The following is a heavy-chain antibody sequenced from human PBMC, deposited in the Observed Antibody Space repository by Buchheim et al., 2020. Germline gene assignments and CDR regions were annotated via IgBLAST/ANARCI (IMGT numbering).Heavy chain of an antibody. CDR2: ISSSGDST. V-gene: IGHV3-23*01. CDR1: GFTFSAYA. Sequence: EVQLLESGGGLVQPGGSLRLSCAASGFTFSAYAMNWVRQAPGKGLEWVSGISSSGDSTYYADSVKGRFTISKDNSKSTLYLQMNSLRAEDTAIYYCSKDRDSNSWYEHTVWGQGTL. J-gene: IGHJ4*02. D-gene: IGHD6-13*01. CDR3: SKDRDSNSWYEHTV.